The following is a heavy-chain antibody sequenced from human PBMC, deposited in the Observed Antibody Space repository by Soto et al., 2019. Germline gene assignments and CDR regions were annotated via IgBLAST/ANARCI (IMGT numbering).Heavy chain of an antibody. CDR3: ARDLSGSGV. CDR1: GFAFSSYA. J-gene: IGHJ4*02. V-gene: IGHV3-30-3*01. CDR2: ISYDGSNK. Sequence: QVQLVESGGGVVQPGRSLRLSCAASGFAFSSYAMHWVRQAPGKGLEWVAVISYDGSNKFYADSVKGRFTISRDNSKNTLYLQMNGLRAEETAVYFCARDLSGSGVWGQATLVTVSS. D-gene: IGHD3-10*01.